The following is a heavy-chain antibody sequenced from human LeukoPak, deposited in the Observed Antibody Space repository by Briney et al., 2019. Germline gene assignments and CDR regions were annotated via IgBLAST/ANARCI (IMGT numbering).Heavy chain of an antibody. Sequence: SETLSLTCAVYGGSFIGYYWSWIRQPPGKGLEWIGEINHSGSTNYNPSLKSRVTISVDTSKNQFSLKLSSVTAADTAVYYCARGGPPTYYYGSGRYHWFDAWGQGTLVTVSS. D-gene: IGHD3-10*01. V-gene: IGHV4-34*01. J-gene: IGHJ5*02. CDR1: GGSFIGYY. CDR3: ARGGPPTYYYGSGRYHWFDA. CDR2: INHSGST.